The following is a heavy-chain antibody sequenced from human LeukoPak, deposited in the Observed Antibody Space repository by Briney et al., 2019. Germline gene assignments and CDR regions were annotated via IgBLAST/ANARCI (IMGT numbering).Heavy chain of an antibody. CDR1: GGAISSYY. D-gene: IGHD2-21*02. V-gene: IGHV4-59*01. J-gene: IGHJ4*02. CDR3: AREVVVVTEGYFDY. CDR2: IYYSGKT. Sequence: SETLSLTCTGSGGAISSYYWRWIRQPPGKGLEWSGYIYYSGKTNYNPSLKSRVTISVDTSKNQFSLKLSSVTAADTAVYYCAREVVVVTEGYFDYWGQGTLVTVSS.